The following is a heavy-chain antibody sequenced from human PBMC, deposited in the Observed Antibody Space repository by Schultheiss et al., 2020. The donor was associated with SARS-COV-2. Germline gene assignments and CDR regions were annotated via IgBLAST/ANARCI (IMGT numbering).Heavy chain of an antibody. D-gene: IGHD3-10*01. V-gene: IGHV3-30*07. CDR3: ARALLWFGDDYGMDV. CDR1: GFTFSSYA. CDR2: ISYDGSNK. Sequence: GGSLRLSCAASGFTFSSYAMHWVRQAPGKGLEWVAVISYDGSNKYYADSVKGRFTISRDNAKNTLYLQMNSLRAEDTAVYYCARALLWFGDDYGMDVWGQGTTVTVSS. J-gene: IGHJ6*02.